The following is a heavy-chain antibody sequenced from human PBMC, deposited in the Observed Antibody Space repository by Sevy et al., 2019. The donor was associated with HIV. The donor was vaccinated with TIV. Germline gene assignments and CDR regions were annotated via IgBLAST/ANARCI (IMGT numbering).Heavy chain of an antibody. CDR3: AAGVGASDFDY. CDR1: GFTCSKAW. J-gene: IGHJ4*02. CDR2: IKSKTDGATR. Sequence: GGSLRLSCVASGFTCSKAWMSWVRQAPGKGLEWVGRIKSKTDGATRDLAAPVKGRIIISRDDSKNTLYLQISNLKIEDTGVYFCAAGVGASDFDYWGQGTLVTVSS. D-gene: IGHD1-26*01. V-gene: IGHV3-15*01.